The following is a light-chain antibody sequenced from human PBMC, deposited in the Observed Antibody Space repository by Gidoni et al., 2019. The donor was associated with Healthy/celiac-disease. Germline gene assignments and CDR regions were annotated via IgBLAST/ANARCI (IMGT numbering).Light chain of an antibody. J-gene: IGKJ2*01. CDR2: WAS. CDR1: QSVLYSSHNKHY. V-gene: IGKV4-1*01. CDR3: QPYYRTPYT. Sequence: DIVMTQAPDSLAVSLGERATSNCKSSQSVLYSSHNKHYLAWYQQKPGQPPKLLIYWASTRESGVPDRFSGSGSGTDFTLTIRSLQAEDVAVYYCQPYYRTPYTFGQGTKLEI.